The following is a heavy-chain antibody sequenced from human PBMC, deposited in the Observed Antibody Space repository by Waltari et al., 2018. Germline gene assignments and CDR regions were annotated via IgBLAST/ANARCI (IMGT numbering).Heavy chain of an antibody. Sequence: PLVESGGGVVQPGRSLRLSCPAPGYTLSNHIKTWVRRTPGKGLEWVAAISYDGFSKYYADSVKGRFTIAADTSKTTVNLQLNSLTNEDTAVYYCAREGGTSGYSGFFDTWGPGTQVTVSS. CDR3: AREGGTSGYSGFFDT. V-gene: IGHV3-30-3*01. CDR1: GYTLSNHI. CDR2: ISYDGFSK. D-gene: IGHD6-25*01. J-gene: IGHJ4*02.